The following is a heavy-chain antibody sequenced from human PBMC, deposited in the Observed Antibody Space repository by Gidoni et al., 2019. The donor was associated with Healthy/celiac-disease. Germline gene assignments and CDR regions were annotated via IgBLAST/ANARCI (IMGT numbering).Heavy chain of an antibody. D-gene: IGHD3-16*01. CDR3: AKAGMITFGGVN. CDR1: GFTFSSYA. Sequence: RLSFAASGFTFSSYALGWVSQAPGKGLEWVSAISGSGGSTYYADSVKGRFTISRDNSKNTLYLQMNSLRAEDTAVYYCAKAGMITFGGVNWGQGTLVTVSS. V-gene: IGHV3-23*01. J-gene: IGHJ4*02. CDR2: ISGSGGST.